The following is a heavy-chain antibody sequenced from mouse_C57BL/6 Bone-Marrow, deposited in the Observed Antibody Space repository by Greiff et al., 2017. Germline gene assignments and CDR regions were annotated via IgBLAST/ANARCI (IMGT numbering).Heavy chain of an antibody. CDR3: ARESGSPYAMDY. V-gene: IGHV1-69*01. Sequence: QVQLKQPGAELVMPGASVKLSCKASGYTFTSYWMHWVKQRPGQGLEWIGETDPSDSYTNYNQKFKGKSTLTVDKSSSTAYMQLSSLTSEDSAVYYCARESGSPYAMDYWGQGTSVTVSS. CDR1: GYTFTSYW. D-gene: IGHD1-1*01. CDR2: TDPSDSYT. J-gene: IGHJ4*01.